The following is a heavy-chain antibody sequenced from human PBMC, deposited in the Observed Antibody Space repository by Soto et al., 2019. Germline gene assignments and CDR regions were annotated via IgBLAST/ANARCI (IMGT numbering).Heavy chain of an antibody. D-gene: IGHD6-13*01. CDR2: ISGFNGNT. V-gene: IGHV1-18*01. J-gene: IGHJ4*02. CDR3: ARASAYSTPWSFDN. Sequence: ASVKVSCKASGYTFSRYGIRWVRQARGQALERMGWISGFNGNTKESEKLQGRVTVTTDTAANTAHMELRGLRSDDTAVYYCARASAYSTPWSFDNWGQGTLVTVSS. CDR1: GYTFSRYG.